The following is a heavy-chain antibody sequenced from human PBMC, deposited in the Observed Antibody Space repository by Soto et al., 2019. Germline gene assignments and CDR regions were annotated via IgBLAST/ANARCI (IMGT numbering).Heavy chain of an antibody. D-gene: IGHD5-18*01. CDR1: GFTFSSSA. Sequence: QMQLVQSGPEVKKPGTSVKVSCKTSGFTFSSSAVHWVRHARGHRLQWIGWIDVGSANANYAHMLQERVTISRDMSTSIAYMELSSLRPEDTAVDYCATDVGGYSYGLARHWGPGTLVTVSS. J-gene: IGHJ4*02. V-gene: IGHV1-58*01. CDR3: ATDVGGYSYGLARH. CDR2: IDVGSANA.